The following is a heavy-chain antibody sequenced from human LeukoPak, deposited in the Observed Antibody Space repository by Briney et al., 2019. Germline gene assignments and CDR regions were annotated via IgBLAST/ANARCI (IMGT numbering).Heavy chain of an antibody. CDR2: ISSSGSTI. D-gene: IGHD2-15*01. Sequence: GGSLRLSCVASGFTFSDYYMSWIRQAPGKGLEWVSYISSSGSTIYYADSVKGRFTISRDNDKNSLYLQMNSLRAEDTAVYYCAREYCSGGSCSAGNYWGQGTLVTVSS. J-gene: IGHJ4*02. V-gene: IGHV3-11*04. CDR3: AREYCSGGSCSAGNY. CDR1: GFTFSDYY.